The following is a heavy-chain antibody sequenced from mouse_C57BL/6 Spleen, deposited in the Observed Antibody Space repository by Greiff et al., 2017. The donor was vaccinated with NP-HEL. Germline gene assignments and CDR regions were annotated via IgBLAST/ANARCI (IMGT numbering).Heavy chain of an antibody. CDR3: AMRRDYGNYVGFAY. J-gene: IGHJ3*01. CDR1: GYTFTSYW. CDR2: IDPSDSET. Sequence: QVQLKQPGAELVRPGSSVKLSCKASGYTFTSYWMHWVKQRPIQGLEWIGNIDPSDSETHYNQKFKDKATLTVDKSSSTAYMQLSSLTSEDSAVYYCAMRRDYGNYVGFAYWGQGTLVTVSA. D-gene: IGHD2-1*01. V-gene: IGHV1-52*01.